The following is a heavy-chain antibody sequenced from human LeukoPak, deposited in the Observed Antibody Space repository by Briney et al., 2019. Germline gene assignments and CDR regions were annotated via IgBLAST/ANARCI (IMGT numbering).Heavy chain of an antibody. J-gene: IGHJ4*02. D-gene: IGHD5-18*01. CDR3: ARGFLGGYSYGSYYFDY. CDR2: IYHSGST. CDR1: GGSISSSNW. Sequence: SETLSLTCAASGGSISSSNWWSCVRQPTRKGLAWIGEIYHSGSTNYNASLKSRVPISVDKPKNQFSLKLSSVTAADTAVYYCARGFLGGYSYGSYYFDYWGQGTLVTVSS. V-gene: IGHV4-4*02.